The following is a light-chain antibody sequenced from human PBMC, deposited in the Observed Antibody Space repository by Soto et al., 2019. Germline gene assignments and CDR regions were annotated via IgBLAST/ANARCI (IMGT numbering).Light chain of an antibody. V-gene: IGKV1-5*01. CDR2: DAS. Sequence: DIQMTQSPSTLSASVGDRVTITCRASQSISRSLAWYQQKPGKAPSLLIYDASSLEGGVPSRFSGCGFGTEFTLTITDLQPVDFATSDCQQYSDFLISFGPGTTVDFK. CDR3: QQYSDFLIS. J-gene: IGKJ3*01. CDR1: QSISRS.